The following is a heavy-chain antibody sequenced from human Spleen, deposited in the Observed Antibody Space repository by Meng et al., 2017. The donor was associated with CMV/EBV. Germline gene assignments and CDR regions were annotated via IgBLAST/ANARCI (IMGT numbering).Heavy chain of an antibody. Sequence: SVKVSCKASRGTFSSYTISWVRQAPGQGLEWMGRIIPILGIANYAQKCQGRVTITADKSTSTAYMELSSLRSEDTAVYYCARDGAITMVRGVMDGMDVWGQGTTVTVSS. CDR3: ARDGAITMVRGVMDGMDV. D-gene: IGHD3-10*01. CDR2: IIPILGIA. CDR1: RGTFSSYT. J-gene: IGHJ6*02. V-gene: IGHV1-69*04.